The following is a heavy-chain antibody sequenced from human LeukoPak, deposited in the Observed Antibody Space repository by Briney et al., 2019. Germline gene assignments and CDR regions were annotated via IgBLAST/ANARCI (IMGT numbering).Heavy chain of an antibody. J-gene: IGHJ4*02. Sequence: SETLSLTCTVSGGSISSYYWSWLRQPAGKGLEWIGRIYTSGSTNYNPSLKSRVTMSGGTAKNQFALKLSSLTAGDRAVYYWARGYCSGWYAFDYWGEGTLVTVSS. V-gene: IGHV4-4*07. D-gene: IGHD6-19*01. CDR3: ARGYCSGWYAFDY. CDR2: IYTSGST. CDR1: GGSISSYY.